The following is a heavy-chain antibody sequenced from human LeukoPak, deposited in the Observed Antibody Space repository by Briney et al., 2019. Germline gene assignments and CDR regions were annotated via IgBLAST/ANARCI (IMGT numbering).Heavy chain of an antibody. CDR1: GYSLRNYG. V-gene: IGHV1-18*01. D-gene: IGHD6-19*01. J-gene: IGHJ4*02. Sequence: ASVKVSCQASGYSLRNYGISWVRQAPGQGLEWMGWINTYNGNTNYVERFQGRVTMTTDTSRSTAYMELRSLTSDDTAMYYCARGGEQWLVHWADYWGQGTLVSVSA. CDR2: INTYNGNT. CDR3: ARGGEQWLVHWADY.